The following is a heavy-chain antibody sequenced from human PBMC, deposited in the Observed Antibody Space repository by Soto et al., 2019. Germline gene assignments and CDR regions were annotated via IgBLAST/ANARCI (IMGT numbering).Heavy chain of an antibody. D-gene: IGHD3-22*01. Sequence: GASVKVSCKASGYTFTSYAMHWVRQAPGQRLEWMGWINAGNGNTKYSQKFQGRVTITRDTSASTAYMELSSLRSEDTAVYYCARSPVRIVTNWFDPWGQGTLVTVSS. V-gene: IGHV1-3*01. J-gene: IGHJ5*02. CDR1: GYTFTSYA. CDR3: ARSPVRIVTNWFDP. CDR2: INAGNGNT.